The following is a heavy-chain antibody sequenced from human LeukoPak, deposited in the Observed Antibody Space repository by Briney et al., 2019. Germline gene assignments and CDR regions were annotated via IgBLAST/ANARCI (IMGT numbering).Heavy chain of an antibody. J-gene: IGHJ4*02. CDR2: IDQDGSAE. Sequence: GGSLRLSCAASGFTFSNYWMSWVRQSPGGGLEWVANIDQDGSAEYYVDSVGGRFTVSRDNAKNSLYLQIDSLRAEDTAVYYCARADNYGSILDYWGRGTLVTVSS. CDR1: GFTFSNYW. V-gene: IGHV3-7*04. CDR3: ARADNYGSILDY. D-gene: IGHD3-10*01.